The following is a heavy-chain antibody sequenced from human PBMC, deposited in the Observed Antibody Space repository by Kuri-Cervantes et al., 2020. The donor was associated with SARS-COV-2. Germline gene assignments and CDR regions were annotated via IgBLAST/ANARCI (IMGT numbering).Heavy chain of an antibody. CDR3: ARVYSAAARRECDP. J-gene: IGHJ5*02. CDR2: TYYRSKWYN. Sequence: SCAISGDSVSSNSAAWNWIRQSPSRGLEWLGRTYYRSKWYNDYAVSVKSRITINPDTSNNQFSLQLNSVTPEDTAVYYGARVYSAAARRECDPWGQGTLVTVSS. D-gene: IGHD6-13*01. CDR1: GDSVSSNSAA. V-gene: IGHV6-1*01.